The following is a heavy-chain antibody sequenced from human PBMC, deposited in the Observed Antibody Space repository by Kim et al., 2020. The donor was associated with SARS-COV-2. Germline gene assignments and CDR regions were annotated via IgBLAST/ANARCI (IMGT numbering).Heavy chain of an antibody. CDR3: ARDTMTGSGSYKY. V-gene: IGHV1-69*01. D-gene: IGHD3-10*01. J-gene: IGHJ4*02. Sequence: KYAQRFQERVTITADESTKTAYMELRSLRSEDTAVYFCARDTMTGSGSYKYWGQGTLVTVSS.